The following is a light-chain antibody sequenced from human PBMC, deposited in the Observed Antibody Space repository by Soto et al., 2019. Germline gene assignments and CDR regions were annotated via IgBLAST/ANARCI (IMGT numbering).Light chain of an antibody. V-gene: IGLV1-44*01. CDR1: NSNVGGHA. CDR2: NID. Sequence: QAVVTQPPSASATPGQTFTISCSGSNSNVGGHAVSWYRHLPGTAPKLLIYNIDQRPSGVPDRFSGSRSGSSASLVISGLQSEDEADYYCAVWDDSLSGVVFGGGTKLTVL. CDR3: AVWDDSLSGVV. J-gene: IGLJ2*01.